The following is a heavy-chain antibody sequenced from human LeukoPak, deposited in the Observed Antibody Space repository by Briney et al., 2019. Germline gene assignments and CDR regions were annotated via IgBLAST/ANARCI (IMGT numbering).Heavy chain of an antibody. CDR2: ISNSSTYI. Sequence: GGSLRLSCAASGFTFSGYTMTWVRQAPGKGLEWVSSISNSSTYIYYADSVKGRFTISRDNVQNSLSLQMNSLRAEDTAVYYCAKDLRTGASLPDFDYWGQGTLVTVSS. D-gene: IGHD3/OR15-3a*01. CDR3: AKDLRTGASLPDFDY. CDR1: GFTFSGYT. V-gene: IGHV3-21*01. J-gene: IGHJ4*02.